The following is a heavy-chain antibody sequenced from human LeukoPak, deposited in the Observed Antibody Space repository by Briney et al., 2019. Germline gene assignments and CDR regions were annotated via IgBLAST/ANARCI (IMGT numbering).Heavy chain of an antibody. D-gene: IGHD3-3*01. CDR3: ARGPLRFLEWSPPGHDY. CDR1: GYTFTGYY. J-gene: IGHJ4*02. Sequence: ASVKVSCKASGYTFTGYYMHWVRQAPGQGLEWMGWISPNSGGTNYAQKFQGRVTMTRDTSISTAYMELSRLRSDDTAVYYCARGPLRFLEWSPPGHDYWGQGTLVTVSS. CDR2: ISPNSGGT. V-gene: IGHV1-2*02.